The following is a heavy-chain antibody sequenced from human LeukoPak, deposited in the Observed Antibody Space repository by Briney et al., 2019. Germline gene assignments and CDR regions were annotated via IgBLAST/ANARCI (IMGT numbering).Heavy chain of an antibody. CDR1: GFTFSTYW. J-gene: IGHJ4*02. V-gene: IGHV3-7*01. D-gene: IGHD5-18*01. CDR3: VRDVSGSSYGDY. Sequence: GGSLRLSCAASGFTFSTYWMNWVRQAPGKGLEWLANIKQDGSEKYYLDSVKGRFTISRDNAKNSLYLQMNSLRAEETSVYYCVRDVSGSSYGDYWGQGTLVTVSS. CDR2: IKQDGSEK.